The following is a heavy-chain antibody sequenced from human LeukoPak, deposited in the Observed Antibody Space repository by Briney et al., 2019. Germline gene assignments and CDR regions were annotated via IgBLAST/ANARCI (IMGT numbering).Heavy chain of an antibody. CDR1: GGTFSSYA. CDR3: ALVEGTTVVTPPAGY. CDR2: IIPIFGTA. J-gene: IGHJ4*02. Sequence: GSSVKVSCKASGGTFSSYAISWVRQAPGQGLEWMGGIIPIFGTANYAQKFQGRVTITTDESTSTAYMELSSLRSEDTAVYYCALVEGTTVVTPPAGYWGQGTLVTVSS. D-gene: IGHD4-23*01. V-gene: IGHV1-69*05.